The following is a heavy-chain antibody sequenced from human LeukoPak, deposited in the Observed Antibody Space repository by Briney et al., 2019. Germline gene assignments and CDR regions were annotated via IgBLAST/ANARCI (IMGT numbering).Heavy chain of an antibody. D-gene: IGHD1-1*01. CDR1: GFTFSSYS. V-gene: IGHV3-48*04. J-gene: IGHJ4*02. CDR2: ISGSGSTI. CDR3: ARNILEPTTY. Sequence: GGSLRLSCAASGFTFSSYSMNWVRQAPGKGLEWVSYISGSGSTIYYADPVKGRFTISRDNAKNSLYLQMNSLRAEDTAVYYCARNILEPTTYWGQGTLVTVSS.